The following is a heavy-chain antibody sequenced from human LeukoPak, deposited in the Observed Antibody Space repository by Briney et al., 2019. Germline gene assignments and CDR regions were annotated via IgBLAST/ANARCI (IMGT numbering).Heavy chain of an antibody. CDR1: GFTFSSYA. CDR2: ISWNSGSI. D-gene: IGHD4-17*01. Sequence: GGSLRLSCAASGFTFSSYAMHWVRQAPGKGLEWVSGISWNSGSIGYADSVKGRFTISRDNAKNSLYLQMNSLRAEDTALYYCAKDIFTTAHYYFDYWGQGTLVTVSS. CDR3: AKDIFTTAHYYFDY. V-gene: IGHV3-9*01. J-gene: IGHJ4*02.